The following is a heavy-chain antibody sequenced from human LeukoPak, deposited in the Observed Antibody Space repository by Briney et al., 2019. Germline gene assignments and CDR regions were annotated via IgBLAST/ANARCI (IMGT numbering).Heavy chain of an antibody. CDR2: INHSGST. J-gene: IGHJ2*01. CDR3: ARTLRARGYSYGTPPRGFDL. Sequence: SETLSLTCAVYGGSFSGYYWSWIRQPPGKGLEWIGEINHSGSTNYNPSLKSRVTISVDTSKNQFSLKLSSVTAADTAVYYCARTLRARGYSYGTPPRGFDLWGRGTLVTVSS. CDR1: GGSFSGYY. V-gene: IGHV4-34*01. D-gene: IGHD5-18*01.